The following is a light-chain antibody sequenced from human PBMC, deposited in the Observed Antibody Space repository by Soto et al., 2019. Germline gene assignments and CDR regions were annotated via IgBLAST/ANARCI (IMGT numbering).Light chain of an antibody. Sequence: QSVLAQPTSVSGSPGQSIAISCTGTSSDVGGYNYGSWHQQHPGKAPKVLISVVSNRPSGVSNRFSGSKSGNTASLTISGLQAEDEADYYCSSYRSGGTFVFGSGTKVTVL. J-gene: IGLJ1*01. CDR3: SSYRSGGTFV. V-gene: IGLV2-14*01. CDR1: SSDVGGYNY. CDR2: VVS.